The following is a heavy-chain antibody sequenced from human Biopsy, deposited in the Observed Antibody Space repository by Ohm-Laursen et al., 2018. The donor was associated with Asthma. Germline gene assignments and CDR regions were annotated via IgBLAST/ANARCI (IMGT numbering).Heavy chain of an antibody. CDR3: ARCQVGYSSGWSLLLKKIYYSGMDV. V-gene: IGHV1-69*13. J-gene: IGHJ6*02. D-gene: IGHD6-19*01. Sequence: AASVKVSCKAPGGTFSNFAISWVRQAPGQGLEWLGGIMTVFGTTNYAQKFQGRVTITADESTSTAYMEVTSLRSEDTATYYCARCQVGYSSGWSLLLKKIYYSGMDVWGQGTAVTVSS. CDR1: GGTFSNFA. CDR2: IMTVFGTT.